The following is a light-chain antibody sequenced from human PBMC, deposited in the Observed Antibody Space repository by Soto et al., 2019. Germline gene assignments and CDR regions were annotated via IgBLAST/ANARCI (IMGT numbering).Light chain of an antibody. Sequence: DTQMPQSPSSLSASVGDRVTITCRASQSISTYLHWYQQKPGKAPNLLIYAASTLQSGVPSRFSGSGSGTDFTLTISSLQPEDFATYFCQHGYSTPITFGGGTKVDI. CDR2: AAS. CDR1: QSISTY. V-gene: IGKV1-39*01. J-gene: IGKJ4*01. CDR3: QHGYSTPIT.